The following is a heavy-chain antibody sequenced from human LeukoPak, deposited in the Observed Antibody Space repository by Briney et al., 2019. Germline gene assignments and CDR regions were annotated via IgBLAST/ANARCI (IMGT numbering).Heavy chain of an antibody. CDR3: ARTVPAAHFDY. J-gene: IGHJ4*02. V-gene: IGHV4-61*08. CDR2: IYYSGST. CDR1: GGSISSGDYY. D-gene: IGHD2-2*01. Sequence: PSQTLSLTCTVSGGSISSGDYYWSWIRQPPGKGLEWIGYIYYSGSTNYNPSLKSRVTISVDTSKNQFSLKLSSVTAADTAVYYCARTVPAAHFDYWGQGTLVTVSS.